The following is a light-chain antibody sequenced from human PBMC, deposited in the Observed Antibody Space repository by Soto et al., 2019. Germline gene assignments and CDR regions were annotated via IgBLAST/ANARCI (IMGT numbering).Light chain of an antibody. CDR1: QSISSW. V-gene: IGKV1-5*01. Sequence: DIQMPQSASTLSASVGDRLTITCGASQSISSWLAWYQQKPGKAPKLLVYDASSLESGVPSRFSGSGSGTEFTLTISSLQPDDFATYYCQQYNSYSPWTFGQGTKVDIK. J-gene: IGKJ1*01. CDR3: QQYNSYSPWT. CDR2: DAS.